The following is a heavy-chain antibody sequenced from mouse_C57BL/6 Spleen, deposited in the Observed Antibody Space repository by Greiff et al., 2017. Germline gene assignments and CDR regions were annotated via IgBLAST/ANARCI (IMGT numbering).Heavy chain of an antibody. CDR1: GYTFTSYC. V-gene: IGHV1-76*01. CDR3: ARGAGGYALDY. J-gene: IGHJ4*01. CDR2: IDPGGGNT. Sequence: VQLQQPGAELVRPGASVKLSCKASGYTFTSYCMNWVKQRPGQGLEWIAGIDPGGGNTYYNEKFKGKATLAAETSSSTAYMQLSSLTSEDSAVYCCARGAGGYALDYWGQGTSLTVSS.